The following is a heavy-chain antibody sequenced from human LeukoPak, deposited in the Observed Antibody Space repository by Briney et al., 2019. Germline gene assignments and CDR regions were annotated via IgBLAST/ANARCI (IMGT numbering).Heavy chain of an antibody. Sequence: PGGSLRLSCAASGFTFSSYSMNWVRQAPGKGLEWVSSISSSGTYVYYADSVKGRFTLSRDNAKNTLSLQKNSLRDDDAAVYYCARASSKQLAGYLPDGFDIWGQGTMVTVSS. CDR1: GFTFSSYS. V-gene: IGHV3-21*01. D-gene: IGHD3-9*01. J-gene: IGHJ3*02. CDR2: ISSSGTYV. CDR3: ARASSKQLAGYLPDGFDI.